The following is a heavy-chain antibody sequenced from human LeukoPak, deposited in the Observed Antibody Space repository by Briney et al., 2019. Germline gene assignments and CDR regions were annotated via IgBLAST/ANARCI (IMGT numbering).Heavy chain of an antibody. J-gene: IGHJ5*02. CDR3: ARDGGWPAPTNWFDP. V-gene: IGHV1-2*02. CDR2: INPNSGGT. D-gene: IGHD3-16*01. CDR1: GYTFTGCY. Sequence: ASVKVSCKASGYTFTGCYMHWVRQAPGQGLEWMGWINPNSGGTNYAQKFQGRVTMTRDTSISTAYMELSRLRSDDTAVYYCARDGGWPAPTNWFDPWGQGTLVTVSS.